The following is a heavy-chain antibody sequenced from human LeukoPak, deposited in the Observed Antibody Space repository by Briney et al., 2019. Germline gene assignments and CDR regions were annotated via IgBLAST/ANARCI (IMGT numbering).Heavy chain of an antibody. D-gene: IGHD3-22*01. CDR2: ISYDGSNK. CDR3: ASSPNYYDSSGYRDY. CDR1: GFTFSSYG. Sequence: GGSLRLSCAASGFTFSSYGMHWVRQAPGKGLEWVAVISYDGSNKYYADSVKGRFTISRDNSKNTLYLQMSSLRAEDTAVYYCASSPNYYDSSGYRDYWGQGTLVTVSS. J-gene: IGHJ4*02. V-gene: IGHV3-30*03.